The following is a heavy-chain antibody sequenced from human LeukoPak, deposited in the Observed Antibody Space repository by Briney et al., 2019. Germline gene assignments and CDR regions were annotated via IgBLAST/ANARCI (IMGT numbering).Heavy chain of an antibody. V-gene: IGHV4-61*01. Sequence: SETLSLTCTVSGGSVSSGSYYWGWIRQPPGKGLEWIGNIYYSGSTNYNPSLKSRVTISVDTSKNQFSLKLSSVTAADTAVYYCAREDPNYGRFFDYWGQGTLVTVSS. D-gene: IGHD1-7*01. CDR1: GGSVSSGSYY. CDR3: AREDPNYGRFFDY. CDR2: IYYSGST. J-gene: IGHJ4*02.